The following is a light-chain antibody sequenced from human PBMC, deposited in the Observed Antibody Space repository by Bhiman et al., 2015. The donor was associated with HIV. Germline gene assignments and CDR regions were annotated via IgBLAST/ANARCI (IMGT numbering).Light chain of an antibody. Sequence: QSVLTQPPSVSAAPGQRVTVSCSGSSSNIGNNYVSWYQQLPGAAPKLLIYDTDKRPSGIPDRFSGSKSGTSATLGITGLQTGDEADYYCGTWDGSLSAGVFGGGTKLTVL. CDR2: DTD. CDR1: SSNIGNNY. J-gene: IGLJ3*02. CDR3: GTWDGSLSAGV. V-gene: IGLV1-51*01.